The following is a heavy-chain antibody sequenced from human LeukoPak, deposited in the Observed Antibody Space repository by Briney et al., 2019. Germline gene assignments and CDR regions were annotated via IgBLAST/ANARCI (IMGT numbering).Heavy chain of an antibody. CDR3: TRRDAGSPYAY. V-gene: IGHV3-73*01. CDR2: IRSKANSYAT. J-gene: IGHJ4*02. Sequence: GGSLKLSCAASGFTFSGSAMHWVRQASGKGLEWVGRIRSKANSYATAYAASVKGRFTISRDDSKNTAYLQMNSLKTEDTAVYYCTRRDAGSPYAYWGQGTLVTVSS. D-gene: IGHD4-17*01. CDR1: GFTFSGSA.